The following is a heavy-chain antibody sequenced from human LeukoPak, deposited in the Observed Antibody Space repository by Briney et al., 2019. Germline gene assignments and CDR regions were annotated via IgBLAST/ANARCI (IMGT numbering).Heavy chain of an antibody. J-gene: IGHJ4*02. CDR1: GFTFDDYA. Sequence: GRSLRLSCAASGFTFDDYAMHWVRQAPGKGLEWVSGISWNSGSIGYADSVKGRFTISRDNSKNTLYLQMNSLRAEDTAVYYCARAESNYYDSSGYYYGPNFDYWGQGTLVTVSS. CDR3: ARAESNYYDSSGYYYGPNFDY. D-gene: IGHD3-22*01. CDR2: ISWNSGSI. V-gene: IGHV3-9*01.